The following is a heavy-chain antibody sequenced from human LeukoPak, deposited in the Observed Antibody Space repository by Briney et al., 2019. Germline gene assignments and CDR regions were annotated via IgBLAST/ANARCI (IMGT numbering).Heavy chain of an antibody. CDR2: MNPNSGNT. V-gene: IGHV1-8*03. J-gene: IGHJ4*02. D-gene: IGHD2-15*01. CDR3: ARGRVNHFWYACSGGSCYSRGNYFDY. Sequence: ASVKVSCKASGYTFTSYDINWVRQATGQGLEGMGWMNPNSGNTGYAQKFQGRVTITRNTSISTAYMELSSLRSEDTAVYYCARGRVNHFWYACSGGSCYSRGNYFDYWGQGTLVTVSS. CDR1: GYTFTSYD.